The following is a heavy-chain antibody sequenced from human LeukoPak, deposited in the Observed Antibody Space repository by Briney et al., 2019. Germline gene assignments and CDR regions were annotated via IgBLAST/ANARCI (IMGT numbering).Heavy chain of an antibody. Sequence: SVKVSCKASGYKFNNYGISRVRQAPGQGLEWMGGIIPIFGTANYAQKFQGRVTITADESTSTAYMELSSLRSEDTAVYYCARGSGSYWRYFDYWGQGTLVTVSS. D-gene: IGHD1-26*01. CDR1: GYKFNNYG. CDR2: IIPIFGTA. V-gene: IGHV1-69*13. CDR3: ARGSGSYWRYFDY. J-gene: IGHJ4*02.